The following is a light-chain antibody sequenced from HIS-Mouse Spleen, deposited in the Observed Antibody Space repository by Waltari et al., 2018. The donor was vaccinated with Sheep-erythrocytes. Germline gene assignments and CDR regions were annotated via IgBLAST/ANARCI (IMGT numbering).Light chain of an antibody. J-gene: IGLJ2*01. V-gene: IGLV1-44*01. CDR1: SSHIGSNT. CDR3: AAWDDSLNGVV. CDR2: SNN. Sequence: QSVLTQPPSASGTPGQRLTIPCSGRSSHIGSNTVNWYQQLPGTAPKLLIYSNNQRPSGVPDRFSGSKSGTSASLAISGLQSEDEADYYCAAWDDSLNGVVFVGGTKLTVL.